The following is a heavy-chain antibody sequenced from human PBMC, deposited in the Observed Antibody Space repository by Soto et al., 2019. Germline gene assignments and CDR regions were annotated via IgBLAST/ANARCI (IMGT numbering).Heavy chain of an antibody. Sequence: QVPLVESGGGVVQPGRSLRLSCAASGFTFSSYAMHWVRQAPGKGLEWVAVISYDGSNKYYADSVKGRFTISRDNSKNTLYLQMNSLRAEDTAVYYCARETESRWLRSDIGYWGQGTLVTVSS. V-gene: IGHV3-30-3*01. CDR1: GFTFSSYA. CDR2: ISYDGSNK. J-gene: IGHJ4*02. CDR3: ARETESRWLRSDIGY. D-gene: IGHD5-12*01.